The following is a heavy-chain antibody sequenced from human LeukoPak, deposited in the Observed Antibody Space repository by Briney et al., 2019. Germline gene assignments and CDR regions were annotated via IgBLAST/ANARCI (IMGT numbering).Heavy chain of an antibody. Sequence: ASVKVSCKASGGTFSSYAISWVRQAPGQGLEWMGWINPNSGGTNYAQKFQGWVTMTRDTSISTAYMELSRLRSDDTAVYYCARDCSSSCHDAFDIWGQGTMVTVSS. CDR3: ARDCSSSCHDAFDI. CDR1: GGTFSSYA. CDR2: INPNSGGT. J-gene: IGHJ3*02. D-gene: IGHD6-13*01. V-gene: IGHV1-2*04.